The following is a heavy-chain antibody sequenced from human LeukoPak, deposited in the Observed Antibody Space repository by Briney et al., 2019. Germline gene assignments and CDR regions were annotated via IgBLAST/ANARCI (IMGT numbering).Heavy chain of an antibody. CDR3: ARDRGYYDSSRPHNWFDP. J-gene: IGHJ5*02. D-gene: IGHD3-22*01. V-gene: IGHV4-59*01. CDR1: GFTFSSYG. CDR2: IYYSGNT. Sequence: LRLSCAASGFTFSSYGMSWIRQPPGKGLEWIGSIYYSGNTNYNPSLKSRVTISLNTSKTQFSLKLSSVTAADTAVYYCARDRGYYDSSRPHNWFDPWGQGTLVTVSS.